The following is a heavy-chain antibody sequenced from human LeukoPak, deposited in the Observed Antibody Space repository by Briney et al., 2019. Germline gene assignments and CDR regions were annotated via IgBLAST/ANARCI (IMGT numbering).Heavy chain of an antibody. J-gene: IGHJ6*03. CDR3: ARGVFNIRLGSYYYYYMDV. CDR1: GYTFTSYD. V-gene: IGHV1-8*03. CDR2: MNPYSGNT. Sequence: ASVKVSCKASGYTFTSYDINWVRQATGQGLEWMGWMNPYSGNTGYAQKFQGRVTITRNTSISTAYMELSSLRSEDTAVYYCARGVFNIRLGSYYYYYMDVWGKGTTVTVSS. D-gene: IGHD2/OR15-2a*01.